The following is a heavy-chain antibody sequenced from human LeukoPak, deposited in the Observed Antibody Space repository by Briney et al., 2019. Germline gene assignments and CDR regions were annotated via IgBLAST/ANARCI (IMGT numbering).Heavy chain of an antibody. Sequence: GGSLRLSCAASGFTFSSYLMNWVRQAPGKGLEWVANIKHDGSEKNYLDSVKGRFTISRDNAKNSLYLQMNSLRVEDTAVYYCAWSDNAAHDCWGQGTLVTVSS. CDR2: IKHDGSEK. J-gene: IGHJ4*02. CDR1: GFTFSSYL. V-gene: IGHV3-7*01. D-gene: IGHD2-2*01. CDR3: AWSDNAAHDC.